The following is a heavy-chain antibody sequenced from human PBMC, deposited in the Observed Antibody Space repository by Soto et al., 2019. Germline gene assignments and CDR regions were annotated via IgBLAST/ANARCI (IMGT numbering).Heavy chain of an antibody. J-gene: IGHJ3*02. CDR2: IYPVDSDT. V-gene: IGHV5-51*01. D-gene: IGHD1-26*01. CDR1: GYRFSSYW. Sequence: PGESLKISCKGSGYRFSSYWIGWVRQMPGKGLEWMGIIYPVDSDTRYSPSFQGQVTISADKSISTAYLQWSSVKASDTALYSCAKFGWGGSYSESHASDIWGQGTMVTVSS. CDR3: AKFGWGGSYSESHASDI.